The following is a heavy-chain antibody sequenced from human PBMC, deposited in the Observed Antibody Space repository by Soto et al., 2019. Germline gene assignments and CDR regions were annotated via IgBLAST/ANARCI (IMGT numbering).Heavy chain of an antibody. V-gene: IGHV3-53*01. Sequence: GSLRLSCAASGFTVSSNYMSWVCQAPGKGLEWVSVIYSGGSTYYADSVKGRFTISRDNSKNTLYLQMNSLRAEDTAVYYCASHSSGWYGATFDYWGQGTLVTVSS. J-gene: IGHJ4*02. CDR2: IYSGGST. D-gene: IGHD6-19*01. CDR1: GFTVSSNY. CDR3: ASHSSGWYGATFDY.